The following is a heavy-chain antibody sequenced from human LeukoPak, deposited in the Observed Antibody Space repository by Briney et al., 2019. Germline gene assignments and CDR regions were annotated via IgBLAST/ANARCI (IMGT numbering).Heavy chain of an antibody. CDR2: ISSSSSRI. V-gene: IGHV3-48*02. Sequence: PGGSLRLSCAASGFTLSSYWMSWVRQAPGKGLEWVSYISSSSSRIYYADSVKGRFTVTRDNAKNSMYLQMNSLRDEDTAVYYCARGLPYCGGDCFRALDYWGQGTLVTVSS. J-gene: IGHJ4*02. CDR3: ARGLPYCGGDCFRALDY. CDR1: GFTLSSYW. D-gene: IGHD2-21*02.